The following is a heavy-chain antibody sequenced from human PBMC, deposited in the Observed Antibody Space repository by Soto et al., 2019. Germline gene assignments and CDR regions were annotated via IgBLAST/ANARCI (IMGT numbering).Heavy chain of an antibody. CDR3: ARRDVVPAAPYYYYYYMDV. Sequence: VQLVQSGAEVQKPGASVKVSCKASGYTFTSYGISWVRQAPGQGLEWMGWNSAYNGNTNYAQKLQGRVTMTTDTSTSTAYMELRSLRSDDTAVYYCARRDVVPAAPYYYYYYMDVWGKGTTVTVSS. V-gene: IGHV1-18*01. J-gene: IGHJ6*03. CDR1: GYTFTSYG. D-gene: IGHD2-2*01. CDR2: NSAYNGNT.